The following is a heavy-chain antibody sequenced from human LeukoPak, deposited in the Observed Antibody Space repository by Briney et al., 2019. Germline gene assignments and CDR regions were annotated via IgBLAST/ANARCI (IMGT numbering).Heavy chain of an antibody. Sequence: PGRSLRLSCAASGFTFSSYGMHWVRQAPGKGLEWVAVISYDGSNKYYADSVKGRFTISRDNSKNTLYLQMNSLRAEDTAVYYRAKDTEDFDYWGQGTLVTVSS. CDR3: AKDTEDFDY. CDR2: ISYDGSNK. CDR1: GFTFSSYG. V-gene: IGHV3-30*18. J-gene: IGHJ4*02.